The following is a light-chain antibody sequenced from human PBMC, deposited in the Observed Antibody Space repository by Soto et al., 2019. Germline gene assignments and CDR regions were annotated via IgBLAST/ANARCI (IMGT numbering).Light chain of an antibody. CDR1: QSISSD. V-gene: IGKV1-39*01. CDR2: AAS. CDR3: QQSYSTPIT. J-gene: IGKJ5*01. Sequence: DIQMTQSPFSLSASVADRVTITCRTSQSISSDLNWYQQKAGKAPKLLIYAASSLQSGVPSRFSGSGSGTDFTLTIGSLQPDDFATYYCQQSYSTPITFGQGTRLEIK.